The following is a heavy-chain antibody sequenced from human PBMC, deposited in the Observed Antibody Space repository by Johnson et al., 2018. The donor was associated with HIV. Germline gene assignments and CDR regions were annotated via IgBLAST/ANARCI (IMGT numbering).Heavy chain of an antibody. D-gene: IGHD2-2*01. J-gene: IGHJ3*01. V-gene: IGHV3-74*01. CDR1: DFTLRNYW. CDR2: INKDGTDT. CDR3: ARAQILPDDVFNL. Sequence: VQLVESGGGVAQPGGSLRLSCAATDFTLRNYWMHWVRQVPGMGPVWVSRINKDGTDTAYGDPVMGRFTVSRDDAKDTLYLQMNSLRVEDTAIYYCARAQILPDDVFNLWGQGIQVTVSS.